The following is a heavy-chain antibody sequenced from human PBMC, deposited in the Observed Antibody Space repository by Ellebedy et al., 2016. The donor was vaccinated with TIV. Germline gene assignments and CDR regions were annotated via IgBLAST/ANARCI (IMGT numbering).Heavy chain of an antibody. V-gene: IGHV4-39*01. CDR2: IYYSGST. J-gene: IGHJ6*02. CDR1: GGSISSSSYY. CDR3: ARVIAVAGTYYYGMDV. D-gene: IGHD6-19*01. Sequence: SETLSLTCTVSGGSISSSSYYWGWIRQPPGKGLEWIGSIYYSGSTYYNPSLKSRVTISVDTSKNQFSLKLRSVTAADTAVYYCARVIAVAGTYYYGMDVWGQGTTVTVSS.